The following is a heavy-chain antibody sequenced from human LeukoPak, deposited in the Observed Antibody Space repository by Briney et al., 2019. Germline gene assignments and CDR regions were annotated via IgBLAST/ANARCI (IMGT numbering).Heavy chain of an antibody. CDR1: GGSISSYY. J-gene: IGHJ4*02. D-gene: IGHD2-21*01. V-gene: IGHV4-4*09. CDR2: IYTSGST. CDR3: ASHGGEEDY. Sequence: SETLSLTCTVSGGSISSYYWSWIRQPPGKGLEWIGYIYTSGSTNYNPSLKSRVTISVDTSKNQFSLKLSSGTAADTAVYYCASHGGEEDYWGQGTLVTVSS.